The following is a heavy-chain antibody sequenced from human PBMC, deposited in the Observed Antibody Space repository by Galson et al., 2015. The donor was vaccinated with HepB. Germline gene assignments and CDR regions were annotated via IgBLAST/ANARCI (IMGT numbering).Heavy chain of an antibody. V-gene: IGHV1-18*04. CDR1: GYTFTSYG. J-gene: IGHJ4*02. CDR2: ISAYNGNT. D-gene: IGHD6-19*01. Sequence: SVKVSCKASGYTFTSYGISWVRQAPGQGLEWMGWISAYNGNTNCAQKLQGRVTMTTDTSTSTAYMELRSLRSDDTAVYYYASDATQWLGGVNWGQGTLVTVSS. CDR3: ASDATQWLGGVN.